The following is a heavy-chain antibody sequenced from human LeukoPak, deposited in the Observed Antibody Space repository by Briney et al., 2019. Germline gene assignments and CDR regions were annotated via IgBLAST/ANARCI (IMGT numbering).Heavy chain of an antibody. J-gene: IGHJ6*02. CDR3: ARDIVVVPAAIGGYYGMDV. CDR1: GYTFTGYY. CDR2: INPNSGGT. V-gene: IGHV1-2*04. Sequence: ASVKVSCKASGYTFTGYYMHWVRQAPGQGLEWMGWINPNSGGTSYAQKFQGWVTMTRDTSISTAYMELSRLRSDDTAVYYCARDIVVVPAAIGGYYGMDVRGQGTTVTVSS. D-gene: IGHD2-2*02.